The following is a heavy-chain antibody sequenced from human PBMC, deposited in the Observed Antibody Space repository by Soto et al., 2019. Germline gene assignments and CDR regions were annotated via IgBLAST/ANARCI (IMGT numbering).Heavy chain of an antibody. J-gene: IGHJ6*02. CDR2: ISFDGSNE. D-gene: IGHD4-17*01. CDR1: GFTFSDYA. CDR3: ARPAATVIFYSGMDA. Sequence: SLRLSCAASGFTFSDYAMHWVRQAPGKGLEWVAIISFDGSNEHYADSVQGRFTISRDNSENTLYLQMNSLRADDTAVYYCARPAATVIFYSGMDAWGQGTTVTVSS. V-gene: IGHV3-30-3*01.